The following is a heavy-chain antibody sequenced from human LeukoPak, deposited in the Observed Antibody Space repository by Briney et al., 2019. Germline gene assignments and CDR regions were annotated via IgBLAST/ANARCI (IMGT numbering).Heavy chain of an antibody. J-gene: IGHJ4*02. CDR1: GGTFSSYA. V-gene: IGHV1-69*05. D-gene: IGHD2-15*01. CDR2: IIPIFGTA. CDR3: ARDVAYCSGGSCYWGYYFDY. Sequence: WASVKVSCKASGGTFSSYAISWVRQAPGQGLEWMGGIIPIFGTANYAQKFQGRVTITTDESTSTAYMELSSLRSEDTAVYYCARDVAYCSGGSCYWGYYFDYWGQGTLVTVSS.